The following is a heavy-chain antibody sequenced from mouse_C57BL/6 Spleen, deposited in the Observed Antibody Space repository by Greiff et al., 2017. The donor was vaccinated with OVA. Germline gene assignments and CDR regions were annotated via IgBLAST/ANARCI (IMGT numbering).Heavy chain of an antibody. CDR1: GYTFTSYW. V-gene: IGHV1-69*01. J-gene: IGHJ3*01. D-gene: IGHD3-2*02. CDR2: IDPSDSYT. Sequence: VQLQESGAELVMPGASVKLSCKASGYTFTSYWMHWVKQRPGQGLEWIGEIDPSDSYTNYNQKFKGKSTLTVDKSSSTAYMQLSSLTSEDSAVYYCARGAAQATGFAYWGQGTLVTVSA. CDR3: ARGAAQATGFAY.